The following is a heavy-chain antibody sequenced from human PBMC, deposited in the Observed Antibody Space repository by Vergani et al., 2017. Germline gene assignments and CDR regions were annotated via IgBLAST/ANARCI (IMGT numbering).Heavy chain of an antibody. CDR2: TWYAGNNK. CDR3: ARDLRLLYNQFDP. D-gene: IGHD1-14*01. J-gene: IGHJ5*02. CDR1: GFTFNQYG. V-gene: IGHV3-33*01. Sequence: QVQLVESGGGVVQPGRSLRLSCAASGFTFNQYGMHWVRQAPGKGLEWVAVTWYAGNNKQYADSVKGRFTISRDNSKSTMYLQMNSLRDEDTGVYYCARDLRLLYNQFDPWGQGTLVTVSS.